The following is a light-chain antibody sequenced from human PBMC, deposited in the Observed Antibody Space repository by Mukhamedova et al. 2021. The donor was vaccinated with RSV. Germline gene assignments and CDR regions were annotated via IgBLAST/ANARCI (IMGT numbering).Light chain of an antibody. CDR3: LSADDPGTSVV. J-gene: IGLJ2*01. CDR2: RDI. CDR1: ALSKKY. V-gene: IGLV3-16*01. Sequence: CSGEALSKKYAYWFQQKAGQAPILVIYRDIERPSGIPERFSGSSSGAIVTLTISGVEAEDEADYYCLSADDPGTSVVFGGGTKLT.